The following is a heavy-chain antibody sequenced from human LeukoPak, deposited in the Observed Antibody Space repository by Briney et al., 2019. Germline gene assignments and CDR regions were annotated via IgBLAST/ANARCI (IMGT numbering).Heavy chain of an antibody. CDR2: IKQDGSEK. J-gene: IGHJ4*02. D-gene: IGHD3-10*01. CDR3: AREGERYYYGSHDDY. V-gene: IGHV3-7*01. Sequence: GGSLRLSCAASGFTFSSYWMSWVRQAPGKGLEWVANIKQDGSEKYYVDSVKGRFTISRDNAKNSLYLQMNSLRAEDTAVYYCAREGERYYYGSHDDYWGQGTLVTVSS. CDR1: GFTFSSYW.